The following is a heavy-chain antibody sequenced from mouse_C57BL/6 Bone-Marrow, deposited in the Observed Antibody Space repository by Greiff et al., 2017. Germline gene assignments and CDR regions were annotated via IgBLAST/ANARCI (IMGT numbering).Heavy chain of an antibody. CDR3: ARGPHYGNSYDWYLDV. CDR1: GYAFSSSW. J-gene: IGHJ1*03. Sequence: QVQLQQSGPELVKPGASVTISCTASGYAFSSSWMNWVKQRPGKGLEWIGRIYPGDGDTNYTGKLKGKATMTADKSTSTAYMQLSSLTSEDSAVYFGARGPHYGNSYDWYLDVWGTGTTVTVSS. V-gene: IGHV1-82*01. CDR2: IYPGDGDT. D-gene: IGHD1-1*01.